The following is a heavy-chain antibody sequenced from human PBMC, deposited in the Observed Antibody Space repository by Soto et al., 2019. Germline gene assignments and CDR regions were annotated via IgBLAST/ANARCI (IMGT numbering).Heavy chain of an antibody. CDR3: ARRYGYSFDY. CDR1: GGSISSYY. V-gene: IGHV4-59*08. Sequence: QVQLQESGPGLVKPSETLSLTCTVSGGSISSYYWSWIRQPPGKGLEWIGYIYYSGSTNYNPPLTRRVTISVDTSKNQFSLKLSSVTAADTAVYYCARRYGYSFDYWGQGTLVTVSS. J-gene: IGHJ4*02. CDR2: IYYSGST. D-gene: IGHD1-1*01.